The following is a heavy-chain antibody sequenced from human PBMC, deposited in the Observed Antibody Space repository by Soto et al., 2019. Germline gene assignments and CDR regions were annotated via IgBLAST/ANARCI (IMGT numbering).Heavy chain of an antibody. J-gene: IGHJ4*02. Sequence: GASVKVSCKASGYTFTSYYMHWVRQAPGQGLDWLVIFNPIGGSTSYAQKFQGRVTMTRDTSTSTVYMELSSLSFEDTAVFYCARDWRAGYYYDSSGYYPDYWGQGTLVTVSS. CDR3: ARDWRAGYYYDSSGYYPDY. V-gene: IGHV1-46*01. CDR1: GYTFTSYY. CDR2: FNPIGGST. D-gene: IGHD3-22*01.